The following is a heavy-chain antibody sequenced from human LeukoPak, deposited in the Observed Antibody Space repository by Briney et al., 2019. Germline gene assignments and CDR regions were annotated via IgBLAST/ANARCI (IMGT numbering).Heavy chain of an antibody. D-gene: IGHD3-22*01. CDR1: GYTFTSYY. CDR2: IIPIFGTA. Sequence: GASVKVSCKASGYTFTSYYMHWVRQAPGQGLEWMGGIIPIFGTANYAQKFQGRVTITADESTSTAYMELSSLRSEDTAVYYCARRHSYYYDSSGYYFDYWGQGTLVTVSS. V-gene: IGHV1-69*13. J-gene: IGHJ4*02. CDR3: ARRHSYYYDSSGYYFDY.